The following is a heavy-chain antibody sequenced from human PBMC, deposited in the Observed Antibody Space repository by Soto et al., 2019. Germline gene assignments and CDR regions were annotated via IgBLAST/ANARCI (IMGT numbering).Heavy chain of an antibody. CDR1: GVTFSSYA. CDR2: ISGSGGST. D-gene: IGHD6-19*01. J-gene: IGHJ4*02. Sequence: HPWVSLRLSCGASGVTFSSYAMSWVRQAPGKGLEWVAAISGSGGSTYYADSVRGRITIARDNSKNTLYLQRNSLRAEETAVYYCAQVVALAGKMALPYLHFDYWGQGTIVTFSS. CDR3: AQVVALAGKMALPYLHFDY. V-gene: IGHV3-23*01.